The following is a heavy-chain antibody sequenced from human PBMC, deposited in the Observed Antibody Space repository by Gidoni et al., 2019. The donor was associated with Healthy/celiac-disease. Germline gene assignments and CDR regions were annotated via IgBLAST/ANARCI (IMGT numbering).Heavy chain of an antibody. CDR2: SRRKAYGGTT. Sequence: EMQLVAPGGGLVQPGRSLTRSCTGPGFTFGDYAMSWFRQAPGKGLVWVGFSRRKAYGGTTEYAASVKGRFTISRDDSKSIAYLQMNSLNTEDTAVYYCTRLIVVVVAATSHDAFDIWGQVTMVTVSS. CDR1: GFTFGDYA. D-gene: IGHD2-15*01. J-gene: IGHJ3*02. V-gene: IGHV3-49*03. CDR3: TRLIVVVVAATSHDAFDI.